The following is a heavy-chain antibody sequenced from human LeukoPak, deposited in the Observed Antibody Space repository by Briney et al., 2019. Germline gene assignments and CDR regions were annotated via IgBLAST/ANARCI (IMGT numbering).Heavy chain of an antibody. CDR1: GITFSSYA. D-gene: IGHD3-22*01. J-gene: IGHJ4*02. CDR3: AKRITLIVVVPVVDY. CDR2: ISGSGGST. V-gene: IGHV3-23*01. Sequence: GALRLSCAASGITFSSYAMSWVRQAPGKGLEWVSAISGSGGSTYYADSVKGRFTISRDNSKNTLYLQMNSLRAEDTAVYYCAKRITLIVVVPVVDYWGQGTLVTVSS.